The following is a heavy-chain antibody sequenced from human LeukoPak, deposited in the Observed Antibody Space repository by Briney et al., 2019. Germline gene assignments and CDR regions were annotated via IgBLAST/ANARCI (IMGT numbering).Heavy chain of an antibody. CDR3: ARLWAVAGTQDY. D-gene: IGHD6-19*01. CDR1: GYTFTSYG. J-gene: IGHJ4*02. V-gene: IGHV1-2*06. Sequence: GASVKVSCKASGYTFTSYGISWVRQAPGQGLEWMGRINPSSGGTNYAQKFQGRVTMTRDTSISTAYMELSRLRSDDTAVYYCARLWAVAGTQDYWGQGTLVTVSS. CDR2: INPSSGGT.